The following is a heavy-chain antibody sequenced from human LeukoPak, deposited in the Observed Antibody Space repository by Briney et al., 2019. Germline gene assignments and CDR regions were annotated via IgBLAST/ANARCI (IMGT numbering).Heavy chain of an antibody. J-gene: IGHJ4*02. CDR2: IYYSGST. CDR3: ARQGIHTGYYFDY. V-gene: IGHV4-59*08. CDR1: GGSISSYY. Sequence: SETLSLTCTVSGGSISSYYWSWIRQPPGKGLEWIGYIYYSGSTNYNPSLKSRVTISVDTSKNQFSLKLSSVTAADTAVYYCARQGIHTGYYFDYWGQGTLVTVSS. D-gene: IGHD5-18*01.